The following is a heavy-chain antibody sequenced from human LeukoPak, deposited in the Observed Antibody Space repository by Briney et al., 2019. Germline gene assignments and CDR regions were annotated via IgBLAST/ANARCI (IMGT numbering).Heavy chain of an antibody. Sequence: PSETLSLTCTVSGGSISSGSYSWNWIRQPAGKGLEWIGRMYSSGTTNYNPSLKSRVTISVDTSKNQFSLKLSSVTAADTAVYYCASMLAYCGGDCSFDPWGQGTLVTVSS. CDR1: GGSISSGSYS. CDR2: MYSSGTT. J-gene: IGHJ5*02. V-gene: IGHV4-61*02. CDR3: ASMLAYCGGDCSFDP. D-gene: IGHD2-21*02.